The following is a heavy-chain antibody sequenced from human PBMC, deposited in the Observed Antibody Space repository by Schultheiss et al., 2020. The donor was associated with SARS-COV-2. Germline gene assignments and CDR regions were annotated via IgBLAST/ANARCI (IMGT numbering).Heavy chain of an antibody. CDR2: IYYSGST. D-gene: IGHD4-23*01. CDR1: GGSISSYY. CDR3: ARDGSVVTSPFDY. Sequence: SETLSLTCTVSGGSISSYYWSWIRQPPGKGLEWIGYIYYSGSTNYNPSLKSLVTISVDTSKNQFSLKLSSVTAADTAVYYCARDGSVVTSPFDYWGQGTLVTVSS. V-gene: IGHV4-59*12. J-gene: IGHJ4*02.